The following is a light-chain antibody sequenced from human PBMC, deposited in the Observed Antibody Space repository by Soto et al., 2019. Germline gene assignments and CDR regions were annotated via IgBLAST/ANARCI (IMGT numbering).Light chain of an antibody. Sequence: EIVLTQSPATLSLSPGERVTLSCRASQSVSSSLAWYQQKPGQAPRLLIYDASNRATGIPARFSGTGSGTDFTLTISSLEPEDFVVYCCQQRSNLITFGQGTRLEIK. CDR3: QQRSNLIT. CDR2: DAS. J-gene: IGKJ5*01. CDR1: QSVSSS. V-gene: IGKV3-11*01.